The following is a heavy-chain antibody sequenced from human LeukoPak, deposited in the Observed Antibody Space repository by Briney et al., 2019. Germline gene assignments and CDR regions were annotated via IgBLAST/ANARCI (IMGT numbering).Heavy chain of an antibody. J-gene: IGHJ4*02. V-gene: IGHV4-59*01. CDR3: ARVPRRSSSVDY. Sequence: TSETLSLTCTVSGCSISCYYLSWIPQPPGNGLEWIGYIYYSGSTNYNPSLKSRVTISEDTSKNQFSLKLSSVTAADTAVYYCARVPRRSSSVDYWGQGTLVTVSS. D-gene: IGHD6-6*01. CDR1: GCSISCYY. CDR2: IYYSGST.